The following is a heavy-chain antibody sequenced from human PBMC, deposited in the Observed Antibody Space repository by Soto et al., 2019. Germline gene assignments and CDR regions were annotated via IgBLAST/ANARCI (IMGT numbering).Heavy chain of an antibody. CDR3: ARMYCSSTSCLIQNDYYYYGMDV. CDR1: GYTFTSYS. D-gene: IGHD2-2*01. J-gene: IGHJ6*02. Sequence: ASVKVSCKASGYTFTSYSIRWVRQAPGQGLEWIGWINTDNGDAKYSQKFQGRVTVTRDTSATTAYMEVSSLRSEDTAVYYCARMYCSSTSCLIQNDYYYYGMDVWGQGTTVTVSS. V-gene: IGHV1-3*04. CDR2: INTDNGDA.